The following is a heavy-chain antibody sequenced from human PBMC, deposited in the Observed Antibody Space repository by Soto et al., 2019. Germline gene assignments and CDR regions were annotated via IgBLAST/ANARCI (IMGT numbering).Heavy chain of an antibody. J-gene: IGHJ4*02. D-gene: IGHD3-22*01. CDR2: IYHTRST. V-gene: IGHV4-30-2*01. Sequence: SETLSLTCAVSGGSISRGGFSWSWIRQPPGKGLECIGYIYHTRSTYYNPSLKSRVTISVDRSKNQFSLRLSSVTAADTAIYYCARATFVRKGYYDASDYYFFDYWGQGTLVTVSS. CDR3: ARATFVRKGYYDASDYYFFDY. CDR1: GGSISRGGFS.